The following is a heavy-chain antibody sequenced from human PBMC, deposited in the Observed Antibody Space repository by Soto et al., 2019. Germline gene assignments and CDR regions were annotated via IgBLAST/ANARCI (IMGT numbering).Heavy chain of an antibody. CDR2: ISAYSGNS. CDR1: GYTFTSYG. CDR3: ARDRGSYALDY. Sequence: QVQLVQSGAEVKKPGASVKVSCKASGYTFTSYGISWVRQAPGQGLEWMGWISAYSGNSNYAQKLQALVTMTKDAATSTAYMELRSLRADDTAVYYCARDRGSYALDYWGQRTLVTVSS. V-gene: IGHV1-18*01. D-gene: IGHD1-26*01. J-gene: IGHJ4*02.